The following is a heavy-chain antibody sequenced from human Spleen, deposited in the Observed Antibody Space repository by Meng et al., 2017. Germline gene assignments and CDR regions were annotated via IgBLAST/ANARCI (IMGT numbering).Heavy chain of an antibody. CDR1: GYTFTTYA. D-gene: IGHD5-12*01. J-gene: IGHJ4*02. CDR3: ARVNSGYVYDY. V-gene: IGHV7-4-1*02. CDR2: INTNTGNP. Sequence: QVQLVQSGAEVKKPGSSVKVSCKASGYTFTTYAMNWVRQAPGQGLEWMGWINTNTGNPTYAQGFTGRFVFSLDTSVSTAYLQISSLKAEDTAIYYCARVNSGYVYDYWGQGTLVTVSS.